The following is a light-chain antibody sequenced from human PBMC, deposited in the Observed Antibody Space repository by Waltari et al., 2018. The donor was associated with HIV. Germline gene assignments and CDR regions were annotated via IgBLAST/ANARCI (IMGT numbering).Light chain of an antibody. CDR3: NSRDSSGNLYV. V-gene: IGLV2-14*02. J-gene: IGLJ1*01. CDR2: EVS. CDR1: SSDVGSYNL. Sequence: QSALTQPASVSGSPGQSITISCTGTSSDVGSYNLVSWYQQHPGKAPKLMLYEVSKRPSGVSNSFSGSKSGNTASLTITGAQAEDESDYYCNSRDSSGNLYVFGTGTKVTVL.